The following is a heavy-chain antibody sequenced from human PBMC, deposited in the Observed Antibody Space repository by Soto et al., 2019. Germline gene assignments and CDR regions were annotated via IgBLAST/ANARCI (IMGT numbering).Heavy chain of an antibody. J-gene: IGHJ4*02. Sequence: SETLSLTCAVSGGSISSGGYSWSWIRQPPGKGLEWIGYIYHSGSTYYNPSSVFRLYLQMNSLKTEDTAVYYCTAGYCGGDCSLDYWGQGTLVTVSS. CDR1: GGSISSGGYS. V-gene: IGHV4-30-2*01. D-gene: IGHD2-21*02. CDR3: DY. CDR2: IYHSGST.